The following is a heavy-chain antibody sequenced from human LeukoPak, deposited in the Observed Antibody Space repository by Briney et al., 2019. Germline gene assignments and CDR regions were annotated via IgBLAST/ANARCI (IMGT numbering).Heavy chain of an antibody. Sequence: GVSLRLSCAASGFTFTNYAMIWVRQAPGRGLEWVSAIRSGGDGTLYADSVKGRFTISRDNSKNTLFLQMNNMRAEDTAVYYCARDPNGDYVGAFEMWGPGTKVTVS. D-gene: IGHD4-17*01. CDR3: ARDPNGDYVGAFEM. CDR2: IRSGGDGT. V-gene: IGHV3-23*01. CDR1: GFTFTNYA. J-gene: IGHJ3*02.